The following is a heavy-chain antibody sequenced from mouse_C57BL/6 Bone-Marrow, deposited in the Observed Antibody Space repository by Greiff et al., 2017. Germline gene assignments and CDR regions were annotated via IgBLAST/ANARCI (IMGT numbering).Heavy chain of an antibody. V-gene: IGHV5-17*01. CDR2: ISSGSSTI. D-gene: IGHD1-2*01. CDR3: ARMNYGGDFDY. Sequence: DVQLVESGGGLVKPGGSLKLSCAASGFTFSDYGMHWVRQAPEKGLEWVAYISSGSSTIYSAVTVKGRFTISRDNAKNTLFLQMTSLRSEDTAMYYCARMNYGGDFDYWGQGTTLTVSS. CDR1: GFTFSDYG. J-gene: IGHJ2*01.